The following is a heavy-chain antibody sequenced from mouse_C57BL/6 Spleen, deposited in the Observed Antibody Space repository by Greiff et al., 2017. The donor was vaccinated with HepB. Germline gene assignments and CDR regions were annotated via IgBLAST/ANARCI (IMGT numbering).Heavy chain of an antibody. V-gene: IGHV1-72*01. D-gene: IGHD1-1*01. Sequence: QVQLKQPGAELVKPGASVKLSCKASGYTFTSYWMHWVKQRPGRGLEWIGRIDPNSGGTKYNEKFKSKATLTVDKPSSTAYMQLSSLTSEDSAVYYCARGSSYVNYAMDYWGQGTSVTVSS. CDR3: ARGSSYVNYAMDY. J-gene: IGHJ4*01. CDR1: GYTFTSYW. CDR2: IDPNSGGT.